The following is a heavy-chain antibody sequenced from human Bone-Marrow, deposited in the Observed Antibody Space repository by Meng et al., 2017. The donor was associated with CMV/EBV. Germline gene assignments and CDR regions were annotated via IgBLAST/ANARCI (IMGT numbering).Heavy chain of an antibody. J-gene: IGHJ4*02. CDR1: GYTFSDYF. CDR2: INPNSGGT. V-gene: IGHV1-2*02. D-gene: IGHD1-26*01. Sequence: ASVKVSCKASGYTFSDYFMHWVRQAPGQGLEWMGWINPNSGGTNYAQKFQGRVTMTRDTSISTAYMELSRLRSDDTAVYYCARERIVGATFDYWGQGTLVTVSS. CDR3: ARERIVGATFDY.